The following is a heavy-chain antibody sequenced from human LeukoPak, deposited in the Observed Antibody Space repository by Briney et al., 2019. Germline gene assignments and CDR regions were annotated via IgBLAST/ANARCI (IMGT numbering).Heavy chain of an antibody. CDR3: AKDILGGCSGGSCYGHFDY. CDR1: GFTFDDYT. D-gene: IGHD2-15*01. CDR2: ISWNSGSI. Sequence: PGRSLRLSCAASGFTFDDYTMHWVRQAPGKGLEWVSGISWNSGSIGYADSVKGRFTISRDNAKNSLYLQMNSLRAEDTALYYCAKDILGGCSGGSCYGHFDYWGQGTLVTVSS. J-gene: IGHJ4*02. V-gene: IGHV3-9*01.